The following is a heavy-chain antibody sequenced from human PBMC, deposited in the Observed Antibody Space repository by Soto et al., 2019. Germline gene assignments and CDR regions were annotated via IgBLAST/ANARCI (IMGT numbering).Heavy chain of an antibody. CDR3: ARDGEGF. V-gene: IGHV3-74*03. Sequence: EVQLLESGGGLVQPGGSLRLSCAASGFTFSSNWMHWVRRVPGRGLVWVSRINTDGSETTYVDSVRGRFTVSRDNAKNTLYLQMNSLRAEDTAVYYCARDGEGFWGQGTLVTVSS. J-gene: IGHJ4*02. CDR1: GFTFSSNW. CDR2: INTDGSET. D-gene: IGHD2-21*01.